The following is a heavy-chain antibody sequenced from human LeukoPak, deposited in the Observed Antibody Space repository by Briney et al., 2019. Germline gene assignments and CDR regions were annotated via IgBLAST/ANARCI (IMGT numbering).Heavy chain of an antibody. CDR2: ISYDGSNE. V-gene: IGHV3-30*18. Sequence: GGSLRLSCAASGFTFSNFGMHWVRQAPGKGLEWLAVISYDGSNEYHADSVKGRFTISRDNSKDTLFLQMNSLRAEDTAVYYCAKTTHYYGSGSYTYYYYMDVWGKGTTVTVSS. J-gene: IGHJ6*03. D-gene: IGHD3-10*01. CDR1: GFTFSNFG. CDR3: AKTTHYYGSGSYTYYYYMDV.